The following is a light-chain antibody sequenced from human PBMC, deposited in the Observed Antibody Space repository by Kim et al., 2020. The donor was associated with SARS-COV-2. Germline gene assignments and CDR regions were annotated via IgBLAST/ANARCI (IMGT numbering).Light chain of an antibody. Sequence: GKRATPPCRASQGISIGYFAWCQKKPGQAPRLLIYGASSRATGVPDRVSGGVAGTECSLTISRLWTEDFAVYYCQQYVISWTFGQRTKGGIK. V-gene: IGKV3-20*01. J-gene: IGKJ1*01. CDR3: QQYVISWT. CDR2: GAS. CDR1: QGISIGY.